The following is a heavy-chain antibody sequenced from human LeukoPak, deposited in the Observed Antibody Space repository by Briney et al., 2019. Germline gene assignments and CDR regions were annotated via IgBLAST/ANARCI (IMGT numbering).Heavy chain of an antibody. CDR3: AKSWDEEDSPFDY. CDR2: ISGSGGST. J-gene: IGHJ4*02. V-gene: IGHV3-23*01. Sequence: PGGSLRLSCAASGFTFSSYAMSWVRQAPGNGLEWVSAISGSGGSTYYADSVKGRFTISRDNSKNTLYLQMNSLRAEDTAVYYCAKSWDEEDSPFDYWGQGTLDTVSS. CDR1: GFTFSSYA. D-gene: IGHD1-26*01.